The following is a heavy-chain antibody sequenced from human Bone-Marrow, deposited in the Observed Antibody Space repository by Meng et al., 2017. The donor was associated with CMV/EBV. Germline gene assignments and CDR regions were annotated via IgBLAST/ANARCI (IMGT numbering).Heavy chain of an antibody. CDR3: ARVGIGGHELLWFGATDYYCDY. D-gene: IGHD3-10*01. CDR2: ISGSGGST. CDR1: GFPFSSYA. V-gene: IGHV3-23*01. J-gene: IGHJ4*02. Sequence: GGSLRLSFAASGFPFSSYAMSWVRQAPGKGLEWVSAISGSGGSTYYADSVKGRFTISRDNATNTLYLQMNSLRAEDTAVYYCARVGIGGHELLWFGATDYYCDYWGQGTLVTVSS.